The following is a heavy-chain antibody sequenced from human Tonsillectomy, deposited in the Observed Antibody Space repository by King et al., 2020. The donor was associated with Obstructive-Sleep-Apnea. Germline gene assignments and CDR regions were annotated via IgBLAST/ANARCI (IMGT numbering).Heavy chain of an antibody. V-gene: IGHV3-9*01. D-gene: IGHD4-11*01. CDR2: ISWNSGSI. J-gene: IGHJ6*02. CDR1: GFTFDDYA. CDR3: AKGENSVYYYYGMNV. Sequence: VQLVESGGGLVQPGRSLRLSCAASGFTFDDYAMHWVRQAPGKGLEWVSGISWNSGSIGYADSVKGRFTISRDNAKNSLYLQMNSLRAEDTALYYCAKGENSVYYYYGMNVWGQGTTITVSS.